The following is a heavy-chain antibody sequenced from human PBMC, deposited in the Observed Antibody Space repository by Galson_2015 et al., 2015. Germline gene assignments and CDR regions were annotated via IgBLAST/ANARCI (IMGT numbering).Heavy chain of an antibody. CDR1: GFTFSSFP. CDR3: ARAGCCSGGSCLLRY. J-gene: IGHJ4*02. V-gene: IGHV3-21*01. D-gene: IGHD2-15*01. Sequence: SLRLSCAASGFTFSSFPMNWVRQAPGKGLEWVSSISSGSSYIYYADSVKGRFTISRDNAKNSLYLHMNSLRVEDTAVYYCARAGCCSGGSCLLRYWGQGNLVTVSS. CDR2: ISSGSSYI.